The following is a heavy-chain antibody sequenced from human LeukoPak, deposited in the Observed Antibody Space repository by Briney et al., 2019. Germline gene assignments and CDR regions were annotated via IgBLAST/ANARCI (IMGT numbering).Heavy chain of an antibody. J-gene: IGHJ4*02. D-gene: IGHD3-22*01. CDR3: AREAYYYDSSGYYFEY. CDR2: IIPIFGTA. Sequence: SVKVSCKASGGTFSSYAISWVRQAPGQGLEWMGGIIPIFGTANYAQKFQGRVTITADESTSTAYMELSSLRSEDTDVYYCAREAYYYDSSGYYFEYWGQGTLVTVSS. V-gene: IGHV1-69*13. CDR1: GGTFSSYA.